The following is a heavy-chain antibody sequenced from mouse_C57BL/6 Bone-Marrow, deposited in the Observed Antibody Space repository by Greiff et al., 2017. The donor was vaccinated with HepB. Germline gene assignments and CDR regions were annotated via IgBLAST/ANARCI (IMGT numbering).Heavy chain of an antibody. CDR1: GFTFSDYG. J-gene: IGHJ1*03. D-gene: IGHD1-1*01. V-gene: IGHV5-17*01. Sequence: EVQRVESGGGLVKPGGSLKLSCAASGFTFSDYGMHWVRQSPEKGLEWVAYISSGSSTIYYADTVKGRFTIYRDNAKNTLFLQMTSLRSEDTAMYYCATTDFDVWGTGTTVTVSS. CDR3: ATTDFDV. CDR2: ISSGSSTI.